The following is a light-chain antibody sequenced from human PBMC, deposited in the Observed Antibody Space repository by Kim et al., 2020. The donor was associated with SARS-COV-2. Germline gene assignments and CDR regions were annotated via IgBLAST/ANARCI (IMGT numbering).Light chain of an antibody. CDR2: DNT. V-gene: IGLV1-51*01. Sequence: GQKVAISCSGSSSNIGNNYVSWYQQLPGTAPKLFIYDNTERPSGIPDRCSGSKAGTSATLGITGLHTGDEAVYYCATWDSSLSTVVFGGGTQLTVL. CDR3: ATWDSSLSTVV. CDR1: SSNIGNNY. J-gene: IGLJ2*01.